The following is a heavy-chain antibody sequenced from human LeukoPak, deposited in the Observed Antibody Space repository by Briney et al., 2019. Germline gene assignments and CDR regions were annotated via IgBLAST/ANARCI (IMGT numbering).Heavy chain of an antibody. CDR1: GFTFSNYA. CDR3: AKGRDFGVVTTFDY. V-gene: IGHV3-23*01. D-gene: IGHD3-3*01. Sequence: GGSLRFSCAASGFTFSNYAMSWVRQAPGKGLEWVSGIRGSGDNTYYADSVKGRFTISRDNSKNTLYLQMNSLRAEDTAVYYCAKGRDFGVVTTFDYWGQGTLVTVSS. CDR2: IRGSGDNT. J-gene: IGHJ4*02.